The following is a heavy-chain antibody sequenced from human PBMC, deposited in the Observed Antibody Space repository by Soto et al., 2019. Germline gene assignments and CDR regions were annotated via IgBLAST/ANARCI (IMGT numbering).Heavy chain of an antibody. CDR1: RYTFTGYY. D-gene: IGHD1-26*01. CDR2: IDPNSGGT. CDR3: TRVMSGSYLGHGYYFDY. Sequence: GASVKVSCKASRYTFTGYYMHWVRQAPGQGREWMGWIDPNSGGTDSAQKFQGTLPMTRDTSTNTAYMELSRLRVDDTPVYYCTRVMSGSYLGHGYYFDYWGQGTMVTVSS. V-gene: IGHV1-2*02. J-gene: IGHJ4*02.